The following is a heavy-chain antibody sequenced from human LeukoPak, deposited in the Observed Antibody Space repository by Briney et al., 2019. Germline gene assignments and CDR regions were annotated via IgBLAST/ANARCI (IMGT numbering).Heavy chain of an antibody. D-gene: IGHD3-9*01. J-gene: IGHJ4*02. Sequence: GGSLRLSRAASGFTFSSYSMNWVRQAPGKGLEWVSSISSSSSYIYYADSVKGRFTISRDNAKNSLYLQMNSLRAEDTAVYYCARDALGGGYYDILTGYYSGAYFDYWGQGTLVTVSS. CDR1: GFTFSSYS. CDR2: ISSSSSYI. V-gene: IGHV3-21*01. CDR3: ARDALGGGYYDILTGYYSGAYFDY.